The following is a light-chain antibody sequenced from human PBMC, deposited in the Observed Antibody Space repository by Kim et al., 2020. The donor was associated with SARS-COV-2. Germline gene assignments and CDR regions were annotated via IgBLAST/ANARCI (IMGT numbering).Light chain of an antibody. CDR3: QQYNNWPYT. Sequence: SVSPGESATLSRRPCHSVLLPLAVYPQNPGHAPRLLIYGTSPCATCTPARFSRSVSGTQFTLTISSLQSEDFAVYYCQQYNNWPYTFGRETKLEI. CDR1: HSVLLP. J-gene: IGKJ2*01. V-gene: IGKV3-15*01. CDR2: GTS.